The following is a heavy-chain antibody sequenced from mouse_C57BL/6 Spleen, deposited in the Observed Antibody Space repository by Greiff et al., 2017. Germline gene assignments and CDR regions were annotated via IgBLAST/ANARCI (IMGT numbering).Heavy chain of an antibody. CDR2: IDPSDSYT. CDR1: GYTFTSYW. CDR3: ARKDYYAMGY. Sequence: QVQLQQSGAELVKPGASVKLSCKASGYTFTSYWMQWVKQRPGQGLEWIGEIDPSDSYTNYNQKFKGKATLTVDTASSTAYMQLSSLTSEDSAVYYCARKDYYAMGYWGQGTSVTVS. V-gene: IGHV1-50*01. J-gene: IGHJ4*01.